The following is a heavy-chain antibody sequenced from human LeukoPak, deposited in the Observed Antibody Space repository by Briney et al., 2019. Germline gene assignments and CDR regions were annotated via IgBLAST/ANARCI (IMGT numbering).Heavy chain of an antibody. CDR2: IKQDGSEK. Sequence: GGSLRLSCAASGFTFSSYWMSCVREAPGKGLEWVANIKQDGSEKNYVDSVKGRFTISRDNAKNSLYLQMHRLRAEDTAMYYCVRDSRHCSSPSCYSLVGAFDIWGQGTTVTVSS. J-gene: IGHJ3*02. CDR3: VRDSRHCSSPSCYSLVGAFDI. V-gene: IGHV3-7*01. CDR1: GFTFSSYW. D-gene: IGHD2-2*02.